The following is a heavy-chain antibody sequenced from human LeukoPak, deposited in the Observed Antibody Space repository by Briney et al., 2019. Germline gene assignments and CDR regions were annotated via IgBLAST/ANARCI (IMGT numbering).Heavy chain of an antibody. CDR2: IIPILGIA. V-gene: IGHV1-69*04. D-gene: IGHD5-18*01. CDR3: ARTDTAMVNLSFDY. Sequence: SVKVSCKASGGTFSSYAISWVRQAPGQGLEWMGRIIPILGIANYAQKFQGRVTITADKSTSTAYVELSSLRSEDTAVYYCARTDTAMVNLSFDYWGQGTLVTVSS. CDR1: GGTFSSYA. J-gene: IGHJ4*02.